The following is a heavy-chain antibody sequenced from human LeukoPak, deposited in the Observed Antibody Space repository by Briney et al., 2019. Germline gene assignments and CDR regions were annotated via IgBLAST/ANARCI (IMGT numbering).Heavy chain of an antibody. J-gene: IGHJ4*02. V-gene: IGHV3-53*01. CDR2: IYTDGKT. CDR3: ARRAGGYSHPYDY. Sequence: GGSLRLSCAASGFIVRSTFMGWVRQAPGKGLEWVAVIYTDGKTYNADSVKGRFTISRDNSKNTLYLQMNSLRAEDTAVYYCARRAGGYSHPYDYWGQGILVTVSS. D-gene: IGHD4-23*01. CDR1: GFIVRSTF.